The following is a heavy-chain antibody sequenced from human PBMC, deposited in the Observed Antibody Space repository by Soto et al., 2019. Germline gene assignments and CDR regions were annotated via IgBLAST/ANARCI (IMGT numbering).Heavy chain of an antibody. D-gene: IGHD6-6*01. CDR1: GGSISSSY. Sequence: SDTLSLTCTVSGGSISSSYWSWIRQPPGKGLEWIGYIYDSGSTYYNSSLKSRVTMSVDTSKNQFSLKLNSVTAADTAVYYCARVRDNSSPYNWFDPWGQGTLVTVSS. V-gene: IGHV4-59*01. CDR2: IYDSGST. CDR3: ARVRDNSSPYNWFDP. J-gene: IGHJ5*02.